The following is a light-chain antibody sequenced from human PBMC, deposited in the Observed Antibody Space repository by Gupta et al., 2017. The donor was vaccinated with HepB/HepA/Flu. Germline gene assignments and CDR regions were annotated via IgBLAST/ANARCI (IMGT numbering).Light chain of an antibody. CDR3: QQRSNWPRT. CDR1: QSVSSY. V-gene: IGKV3-11*01. CDR2: DAS. J-gene: IGKJ4*01. Sequence: EIVLTQSPATLSLSPGERATPSCRASQSVSSYLAWYQQKPGQAPRLLIYDASNRATGIPARCSGSGSGTDFTLTISSLEPEDFAVYYCQQRSNWPRTFDGGTKVEIK.